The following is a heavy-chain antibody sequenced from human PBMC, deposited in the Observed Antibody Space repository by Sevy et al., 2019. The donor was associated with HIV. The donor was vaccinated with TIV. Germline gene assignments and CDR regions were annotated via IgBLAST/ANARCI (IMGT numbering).Heavy chain of an antibody. CDR2: IIPLFDTT. J-gene: IGHJ4*02. V-gene: IGHV1-69*13. D-gene: IGHD3-9*01. CDR3: ARAFPNILTGYYDY. CDR1: GYTFTGYY. Sequence: ASLKVSCKASGYTFTGYYIHWIRQAPGQGLEWMGGIIPLFDTTNNAQKFHDRVTFTADESTSTAYMELSSLRSEDTAMYYCARAFPNILTGYYDYWGQGTLVTASS.